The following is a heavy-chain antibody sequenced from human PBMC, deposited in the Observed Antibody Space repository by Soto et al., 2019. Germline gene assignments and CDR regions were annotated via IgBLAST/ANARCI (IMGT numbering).Heavy chain of an antibody. CDR3: ARDGGTVVYGFDS. V-gene: IGHV3-33*01. CDR2: IWYDGSNK. CDR1: GFTFSTYG. D-gene: IGHD2-8*02. J-gene: IGHJ4*02. Sequence: QVQLVESGGGVVQPGRSLRLSCVASGFTFSTYGMHWVRQAPGKGLEWVALIWYDGSNKYYADSVKGRFIISRDNSKSTPYLQVNSLRVEDTAVYYCARDGGTVVYGFDSWGQGTLVTVSS.